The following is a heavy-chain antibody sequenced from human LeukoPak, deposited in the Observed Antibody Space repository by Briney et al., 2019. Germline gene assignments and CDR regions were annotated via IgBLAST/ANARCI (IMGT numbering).Heavy chain of an antibody. Sequence: GGSLRLSCAASGFTFSSYGMHWVRQAPGKGLEWVAVIWYDGSNKYYADSVKGRFTISRDNSKNTLYLQMNSLRAEDTAVYYCAKDPWNYPRYYFDYWGQGTLVTVSS. CDR3: AKDPWNYPRYYFDY. D-gene: IGHD1-7*01. V-gene: IGHV3-33*06. CDR1: GFTFSSYG. CDR2: IWYDGSNK. J-gene: IGHJ4*02.